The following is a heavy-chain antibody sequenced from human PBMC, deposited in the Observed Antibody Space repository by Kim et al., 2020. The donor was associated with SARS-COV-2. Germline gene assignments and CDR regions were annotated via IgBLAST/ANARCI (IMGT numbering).Heavy chain of an antibody. D-gene: IGHD2-2*02. J-gene: IGHJ6*02. CDR3: ASDPYNSYAMDL. CDR2: VSSTSRYT. V-gene: IGHV3-11*05. Sequence: GGSLRLSCAASGFRFSDYDMNWVRQAPGKGLEWLSSVSSTSRYTNYADSVRGRFIISRDNARDSLSLQMDSLQPEDTAVYYCASDPYNSYAMDLWGQGTTVTVS. CDR1: GFRFSDYD.